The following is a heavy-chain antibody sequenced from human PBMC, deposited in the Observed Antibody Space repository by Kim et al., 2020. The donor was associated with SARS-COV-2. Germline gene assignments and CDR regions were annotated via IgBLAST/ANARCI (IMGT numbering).Heavy chain of an antibody. D-gene: IGHD3-9*01. V-gene: IGHV3-74*03. CDR1: GFRFSTSW. CDR2: VDPYGGLR. Sequence: GGSLRLSCAASGFRFSTSWMHWVRQAPGKGLVWVSRVDPYGGLRPYPDSVKGRFTISRDNAKNTLYLQMNSLRVEDTAVYYCASSEPIIFGTLKFDPWGRGTLVTVSS. J-gene: IGHJ5*02. CDR3: ASSEPIIFGTLKFDP.